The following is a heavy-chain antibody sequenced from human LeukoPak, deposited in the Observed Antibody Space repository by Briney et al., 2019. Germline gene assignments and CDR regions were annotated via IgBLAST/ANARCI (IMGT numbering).Heavy chain of an antibody. CDR1: GFTFSDYY. CDR3: AKARYDSSSGWYASGGMDV. D-gene: IGHD6-19*01. J-gene: IGHJ6*02. Sequence: GGSLRLSCAASGFTFSDYYMRWIRQAPGKGLEWVSYISSSGSTIYYADSVKGRFTISRDNAKNSLYLQMNSLRAEDTAVYYCAKARYDSSSGWYASGGMDVWGQGNMVTVSS. V-gene: IGHV3-11*01. CDR2: ISSSGSTI.